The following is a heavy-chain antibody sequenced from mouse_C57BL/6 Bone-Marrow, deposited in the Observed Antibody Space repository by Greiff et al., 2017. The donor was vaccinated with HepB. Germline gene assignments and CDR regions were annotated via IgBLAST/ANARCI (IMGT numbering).Heavy chain of an antibody. D-gene: IGHD4-1*01. CDR1: GYTFTSYW. CDR2: IHPNSGST. CDR3: ARKKNWAPFAY. V-gene: IGHV1-64*01. Sequence: QVHVKQPGAELVKPGASVKLSCKASGYTFTSYWMHWVKQRPGQGLEWIGMIHPNSGSTNYNEKFKSKATLTVDKSSSTAYMQLSSLTSEDSAVYYCARKKNWAPFAYWGQGTLVTVSA. J-gene: IGHJ3*01.